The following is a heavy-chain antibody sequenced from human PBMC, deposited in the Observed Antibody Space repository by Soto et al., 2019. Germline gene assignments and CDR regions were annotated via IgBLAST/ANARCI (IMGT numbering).Heavy chain of an antibody. V-gene: IGHV3-30-3*01. D-gene: IGHD2-15*01. CDR3: LSYCSGGSCPADY. Sequence: WGSLRLSCAASGFTFSSYAMHWVRQAPGKGLEWVAVISYDGSNKYYADSVKGRFTISRDNSKNTLYLQMNSLRAEDTAVYYCLSYCSGGSCPADYWGQGTLVTVSS. CDR2: ISYDGSNK. CDR1: GFTFSSYA. J-gene: IGHJ4*02.